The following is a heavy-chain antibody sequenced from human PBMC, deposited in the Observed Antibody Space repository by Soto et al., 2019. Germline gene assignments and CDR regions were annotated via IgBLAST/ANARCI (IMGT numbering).Heavy chain of an antibody. CDR2: INHSGST. CDR3: ARGDITMVRGTYYYYYGMDV. V-gene: IGHV4-34*09. Sequence: PSETLSLTCAVYGGSFSGYYWSWIRHPPGKGLEWIGEINHSGSTNYNPSLKSRVTISVDTSKNQFSLKLSSVTAADTAVYYCARGDITMVRGTYYYYYGMDVWGQGTTLTVSS. CDR1: GGSFSGYY. J-gene: IGHJ6*02. D-gene: IGHD3-10*01.